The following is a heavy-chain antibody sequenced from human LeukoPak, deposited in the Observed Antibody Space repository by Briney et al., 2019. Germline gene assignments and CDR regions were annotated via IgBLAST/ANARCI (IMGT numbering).Heavy chain of an antibody. Sequence: ASLRLSCAASGFTFSSYAMSWVRQARGKGLEWVSVISGSGGNTYYADSVKGRFTISRDNSKNTLYLQMNSLRAEDTAIYYCAKDGKGAPVAGTGYFDYWGQGTLVTVSS. J-gene: IGHJ4*02. CDR1: GFTFSSYA. D-gene: IGHD6-19*01. CDR2: ISGSGGNT. CDR3: AKDGKGAPVAGTGYFDY. V-gene: IGHV3-23*01.